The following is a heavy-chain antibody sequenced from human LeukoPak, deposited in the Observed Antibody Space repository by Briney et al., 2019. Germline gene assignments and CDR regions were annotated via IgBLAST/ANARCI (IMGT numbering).Heavy chain of an antibody. J-gene: IGHJ4*02. Sequence: GESLKISCKGSGYSFTSYWIGWVRQMPGKGLEWMGIIYPGDSDTRYSPSFQGQVTISADKSISTAYLQWSSLKASDTAMYYCARGNSRSGIIGAPFDYWGQGTLVTVSS. D-gene: IGHD3-10*01. CDR1: GYSFTSYW. V-gene: IGHV5-51*01. CDR2: IYPGDSDT. CDR3: ARGNSRSGIIGAPFDY.